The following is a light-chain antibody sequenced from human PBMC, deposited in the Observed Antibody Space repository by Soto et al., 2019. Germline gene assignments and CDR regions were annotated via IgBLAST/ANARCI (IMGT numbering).Light chain of an antibody. CDR3: QQYRNWPLT. CDR1: QSVSNN. J-gene: IGKJ4*01. Sequence: EIVMTQSPATLSVSPGAMATLSCRASQSVSNNLAWYQQEPGQAPRLLIHGASTRAAGIPARFSGSGSGTEFTLTISSLQSEDFAVYYCQQYRNWPLTFGGGTKVEIK. V-gene: IGKV3-15*01. CDR2: GAS.